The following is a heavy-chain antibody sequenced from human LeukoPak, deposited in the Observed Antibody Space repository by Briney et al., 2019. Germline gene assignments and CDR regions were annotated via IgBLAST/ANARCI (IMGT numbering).Heavy chain of an antibody. J-gene: IGHJ4*02. CDR3: ARGGTTVTTADY. CDR2: MNPNSGNT. CDR1: GYTFTSYD. V-gene: IGHV1-8*01. Sequence: ASVKVSCKASGYTFTSYDINWARQATGQGLEWMGWMNPNSGNTGYAQKFQGRVTMTRNTSISTAYMELSSLRSEDTAVYYCARGGTTVTTADYWGQGTLVTVSS. D-gene: IGHD4-4*01.